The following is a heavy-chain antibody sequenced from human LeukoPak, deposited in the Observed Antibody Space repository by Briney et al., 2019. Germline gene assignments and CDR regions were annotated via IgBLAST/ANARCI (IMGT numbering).Heavy chain of an antibody. CDR2: IYYSGST. CDR1: GGSMSSYY. D-gene: IGHD4-17*01. CDR3: ARQNYGDYPDY. Sequence: SETLFLTCTVSGGSMSSYYWSWIRQPPGKGLEWIGYIYYSGSTNYSPSLKSRVTISVDTSKNQFSLKLSSVTAADTAVYYCARQNYGDYPDYWGQGTLVTVSS. J-gene: IGHJ4*02. V-gene: IGHV4-59*08.